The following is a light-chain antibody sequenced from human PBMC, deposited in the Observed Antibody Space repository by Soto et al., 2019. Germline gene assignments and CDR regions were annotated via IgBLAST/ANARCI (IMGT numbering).Light chain of an antibody. Sequence: EIVLTQSPGTLSLSPGERATLSCRASQSVSSSYLAWYQQKPGQAPRLLIYGASSRATGIPDRFSGSGSGIDFALNISRLEPEDFAVYYCQQYGSSPWTFGQGTKVEIK. CDR2: GAS. CDR1: QSVSSSY. V-gene: IGKV3-20*01. CDR3: QQYGSSPWT. J-gene: IGKJ1*01.